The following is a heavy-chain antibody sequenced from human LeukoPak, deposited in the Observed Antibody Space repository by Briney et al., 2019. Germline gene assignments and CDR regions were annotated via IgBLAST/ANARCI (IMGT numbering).Heavy chain of an antibody. CDR1: GYTFTSYA. V-gene: IGHV1-3*01. Sequence: ASVKVSCKASGYTFTSYAMHWVRQAPGQRLEWMGWINAGNGNTKYSQKFQGRVTMTEDTSTDTAYMELSSLRSEDTAVYYCATLCGGDCYNYYYYGMDVWGQGTTVTVSS. CDR3: ATLCGGDCYNYYYYGMDV. J-gene: IGHJ6*02. CDR2: INAGNGNT. D-gene: IGHD2-21*02.